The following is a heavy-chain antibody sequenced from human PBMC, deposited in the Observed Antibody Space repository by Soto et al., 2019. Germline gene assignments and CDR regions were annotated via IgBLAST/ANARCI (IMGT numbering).Heavy chain of an antibody. CDR3: GRVFNGGKSGSDF. CDR2: LSYIGTT. CDR1: GYFIRNGYY. J-gene: IGHJ4*01. Sequence: ETLSLPCSVSGYFIRNGYYWAWIRPPPGKGPEWIGSLSYIGTTYHYPSLQSRITMSADTSKNQLLLKMNSVTAADTAVYYCGRVFNGGKSGSDFWGPGTLVTVSS. D-gene: IGHD2-15*01. V-gene: IGHV4-38-2*02.